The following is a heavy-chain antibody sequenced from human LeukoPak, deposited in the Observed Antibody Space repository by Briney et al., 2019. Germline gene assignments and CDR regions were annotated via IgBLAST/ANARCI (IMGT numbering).Heavy chain of an antibody. CDR1: GYTFTRYG. V-gene: IGHV1-18*01. CDR2: ISGYNDNT. J-gene: IGHJ4*02. CDR3: ARSGRGTYYYFDY. D-gene: IGHD1-26*01. Sequence: GASVKVSCKASGYTFTRYGISWVRQAPGQGLEWMGWISGYNDNTNYAQKLQGRVSMTADTSTSTAYMELRSLRSDDTAVYYCARSGRGTYYYFDYWGQGTLVTVSS.